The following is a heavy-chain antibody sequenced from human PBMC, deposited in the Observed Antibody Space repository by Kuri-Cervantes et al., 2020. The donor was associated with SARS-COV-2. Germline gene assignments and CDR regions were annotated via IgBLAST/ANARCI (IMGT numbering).Heavy chain of an antibody. CDR3: AKARYRSFSNSISDY. D-gene: IGHD3-3*02. CDR1: GFTFSSYG. V-gene: IGHV3-30*18. J-gene: IGHJ4*02. CDR2: ISYDGSNK. Sequence: GGSLRLSCAASGFTFSSYGMHWVRQAPGKGLEWVAVISYDGSNKYYADSVKGRFTISRDNSKNTLYLQMNSLRAEDTAVYYCAKARYRSFSNSISDYWGQGTLVTVSS.